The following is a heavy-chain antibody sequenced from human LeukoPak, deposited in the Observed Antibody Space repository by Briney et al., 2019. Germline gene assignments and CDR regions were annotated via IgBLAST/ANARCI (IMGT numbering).Heavy chain of an antibody. CDR1: GGSISFYY. D-gene: IGHD2-21*02. CDR2: IYGSGTT. Sequence: ASETLSLTCTVSGGSISFYYWSWIRQPPGKGLEWIGYIYGSGTTNYNPSVKSRVTISVDTSKTQFSLKLSSVTAADTAVYYCATWVTSGYYALDVWGQGTTVIVSS. V-gene: IGHV4-59*01. CDR3: ATWVTSGYYALDV. J-gene: IGHJ6*02.